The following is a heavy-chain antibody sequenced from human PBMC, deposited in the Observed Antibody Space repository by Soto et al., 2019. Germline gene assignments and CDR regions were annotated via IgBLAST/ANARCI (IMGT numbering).Heavy chain of an antibody. CDR2: IYYGGGT. D-gene: IGHD3-22*01. CDR1: GGSISSYY. Sequence: QVQLQESGPGLVKPSETLSLTCTVSGGSISSYYWHWIRQPPGKGLEWIGDIYYGGGTNYNPSLKSRVTLSVDTSKNQFSLKLSSVTAADTAVYYCASQYYYDSSGSQTFDYWGQGTQVTVSS. CDR3: ASQYYYDSSGSQTFDY. V-gene: IGHV4-59*01. J-gene: IGHJ4*02.